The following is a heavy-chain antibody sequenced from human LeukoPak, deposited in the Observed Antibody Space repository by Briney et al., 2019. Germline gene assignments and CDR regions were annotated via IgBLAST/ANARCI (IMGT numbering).Heavy chain of an antibody. Sequence: SVKVSCKASGGTFSSYAISWVRQAPGQGLEWMGRIIPILGIANYAQKFQGRVTITADKSTSTAYMELSSLRSEDTAVYYCARHYYPPSGAGWRWDYFYYYYGMDVWGQGTTVTVSS. J-gene: IGHJ6*02. V-gene: IGHV1-69*04. CDR2: IIPILGIA. CDR3: ARHYYPPSGAGWRWDYFYYYYGMDV. CDR1: GGTFSSYA. D-gene: IGHD3-10*01.